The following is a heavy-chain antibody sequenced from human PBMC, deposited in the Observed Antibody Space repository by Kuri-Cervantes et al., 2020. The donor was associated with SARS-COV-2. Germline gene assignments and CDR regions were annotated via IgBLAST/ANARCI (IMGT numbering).Heavy chain of an antibody. CDR2: ISAYNGNT. V-gene: IGHV1-18*01. CDR3: ARDLGWPVVGWFDP. J-gene: IGHJ5*02. CDR1: GYTFSTYG. D-gene: IGHD2-15*01. Sequence: ASVKVSCKASGYTFSTYGISWVRQAPGQGLEWMGWISAYNGNTNYAQNLQGRVTMTTDTSTNTAYMELRSLRSDDTAVYYCARDLGWPVVGWFDPWGQGTLVTVS.